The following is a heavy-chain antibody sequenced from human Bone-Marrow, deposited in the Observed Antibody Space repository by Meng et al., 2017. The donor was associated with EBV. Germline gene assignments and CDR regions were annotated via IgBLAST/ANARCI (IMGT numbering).Heavy chain of an antibody. CDR2: FLPTLGAP. CDR1: GGPFRNYA. J-gene: IGHJ4*02. D-gene: IGHD3-10*01. CDR3: ASESGRGYTPDY. V-gene: IGHV1-69*01. Sequence: QVQLGQSAAEVKKPGSSVKVSCKTSGGPFRNYAISWVRQAPGQGLEWLGGFLPTLGAPNYAQKFHGRVSITADESTNTHYMDLSSLRSEDTAMYYCASESGRGYTPDYWGQGTLVTVSS.